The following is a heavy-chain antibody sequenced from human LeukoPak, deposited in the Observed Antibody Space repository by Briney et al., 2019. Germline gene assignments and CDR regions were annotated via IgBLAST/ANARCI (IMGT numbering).Heavy chain of an antibody. CDR1: GFTFSSYA. D-gene: IGHD6-13*01. J-gene: IGHJ4*02. CDR3: ARGEAAAGDY. CDR2: ISSNGGST. Sequence: GGSLRLSCAASGFTFSSYAMHWVRQAPGKGLEYVSAISSNGGSTYYANSVKGRFTISRDNSKNTLYLQMGSLRAEDMAVYYCARGEAAAGDYWGQGTLVTVSS. V-gene: IGHV3-64*01.